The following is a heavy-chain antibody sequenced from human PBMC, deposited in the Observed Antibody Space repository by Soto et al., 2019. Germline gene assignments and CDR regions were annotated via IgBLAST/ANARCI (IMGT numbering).Heavy chain of an antibody. V-gene: IGHV3-73*01. Sequence: PGGSLRLSCAASWFTYSGSAMHWVRQAAGRGLEWVGRIRSKANSYATAYAASVKGRCTISRDDSKNTAYRQMNSLKTEDTAVYYCTRPYYYGMDVGGQGTTVNVSS. J-gene: IGHJ6*02. CDR3: TRPYYYGMDV. CDR1: WFTYSGSA. CDR2: IRSKANSYAT.